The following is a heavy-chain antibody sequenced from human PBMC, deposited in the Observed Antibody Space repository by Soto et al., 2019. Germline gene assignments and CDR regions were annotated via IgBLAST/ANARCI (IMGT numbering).Heavy chain of an antibody. CDR3: ARLPAYCTNGVCRAIDFDY. J-gene: IGHJ4*02. Sequence: ASVKVSCKASGYTFTSYGISWVRQAPGQGLEWMGWISAYNGNTNYAQKLQGRVTMTTDTSTSTAYMELRSLRSDDTAVYYCARLPAYCTNGVCRAIDFDYWGQGTLVTVSS. CDR2: ISAYNGNT. V-gene: IGHV1-18*01. D-gene: IGHD2-8*01. CDR1: GYTFTSYG.